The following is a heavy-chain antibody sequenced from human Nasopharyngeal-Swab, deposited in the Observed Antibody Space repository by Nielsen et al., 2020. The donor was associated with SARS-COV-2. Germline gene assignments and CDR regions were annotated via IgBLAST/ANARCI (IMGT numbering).Heavy chain of an antibody. V-gene: IGHV3-23*01. D-gene: IGHD3-10*01. CDR3: AKVRPDGSGSYTYYFDY. Sequence: GESLKTSCAASGFTFSSYAMSWVRQAPGKGLEWVSAISGSGGSTYYADSVKGRFTISRDNSKNTLYLQMNSLRAEDTAVYYCAKVRPDGSGSYTYYFDYWGQGTLVTVSS. CDR2: ISGSGGST. J-gene: IGHJ4*02. CDR1: GFTFSSYA.